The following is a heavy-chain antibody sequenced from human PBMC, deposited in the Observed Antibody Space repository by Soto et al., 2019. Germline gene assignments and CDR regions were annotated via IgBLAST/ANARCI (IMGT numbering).Heavy chain of an antibody. Sequence: SETLSLTCTVSGGSISSSSYYWGWIGQPPGKGLEWIGSIYYSGSTYYNPSLKSRVTISVDTSKNQFSLKLSSVTAADTAVYYCASLPNCGGDCFFFDYWGQGTLVTVSS. CDR3: ASLPNCGGDCFFFDY. D-gene: IGHD2-21*02. V-gene: IGHV4-39*01. CDR1: GGSISSSSYY. J-gene: IGHJ4*02. CDR2: IYYSGST.